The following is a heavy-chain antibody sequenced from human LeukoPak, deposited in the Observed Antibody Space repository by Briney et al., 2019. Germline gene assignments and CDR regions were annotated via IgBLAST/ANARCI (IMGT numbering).Heavy chain of an antibody. CDR3: ARDRKWELPLDY. Sequence: GGSLRLSCAASGFTFSDYYMSWIRQAPGKGLEWVSYISNSGSTIYYADSVKGRFTISRDNAKNSLYLQMNSLRAEDTAVYYCARDRKWELPLDYWGQGTLVTVSS. CDR1: GFTFSDYY. CDR2: ISNSGSTI. V-gene: IGHV3-11*01. J-gene: IGHJ4*02. D-gene: IGHD1-26*01.